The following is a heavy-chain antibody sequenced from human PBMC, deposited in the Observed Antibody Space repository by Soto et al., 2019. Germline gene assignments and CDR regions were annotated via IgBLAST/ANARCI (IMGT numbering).Heavy chain of an antibody. V-gene: IGHV3-11*04. CDR1: GFIFRDWF. CDR2: ISKDSGRAT. D-gene: IGHD3-10*01. Sequence: GGSLRLFCAASGFIFRDWFMSWIRQAPGKGLEWISYISKDSGRATRYADSVKGRFTISRDNAKNSLYLQMNSLRAEDTAVYYCARVLLWFGESPRLDDYWGQGTLVTVSS. CDR3: ARVLLWFGESPRLDDY. J-gene: IGHJ4*02.